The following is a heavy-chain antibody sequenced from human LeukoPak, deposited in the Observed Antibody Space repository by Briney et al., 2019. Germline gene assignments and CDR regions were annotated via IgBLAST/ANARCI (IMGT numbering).Heavy chain of an antibody. V-gene: IGHV3-30*02. CDR1: GFTFSSYG. CDR3: AKDRAAAGRGGIDY. CDR2: IWYGGSNK. J-gene: IGHJ4*02. Sequence: GGSLRLSCAASGFTFSSYGMHWVRQAPGKGLEWVAVIWYGGSNKYYADSVKGRFTISRDNSKNTLYLQMNSLRAEDTAVYYCAKDRAAAGRGGIDYWGQGTLVTVSS. D-gene: IGHD6-13*01.